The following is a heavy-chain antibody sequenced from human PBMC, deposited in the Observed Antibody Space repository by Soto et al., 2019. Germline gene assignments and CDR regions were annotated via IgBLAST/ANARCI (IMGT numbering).Heavy chain of an antibody. D-gene: IGHD4-17*01. J-gene: IGHJ3*02. V-gene: IGHV3-9*01. CDR3: AKWDDYGDRKEAFDI. CDR1: GFTFDDYA. Sequence: EVQLVESGGGLVQPGRSLRLSCAASGFTFDDYAMHWVRQAPGKGLEWVSGIRWKRGSIGYADSVKGRFTISRDNANNSLYLQMNSLRAEDTALYYCAKWDDYGDRKEAFDIWGQGTMVTVSS. CDR2: IRWKRGSI.